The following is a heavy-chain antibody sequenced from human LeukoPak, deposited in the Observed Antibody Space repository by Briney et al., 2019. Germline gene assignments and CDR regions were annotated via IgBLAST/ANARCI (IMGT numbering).Heavy chain of an antibody. CDR2: KFYDGSKK. V-gene: IGHV3-33*06. CDR1: GFTFSDFG. Sequence: PGGSLRLSCVASGFTFSDFGMHWVRQAPGKGLEWVAVKFYDGSKKYYSDLVKGRFTMSRDNSKNTLYLEMNNLRVEDTAFYYCAKQNSWNAFDIWGHGTMVTVSA. CDR3: AKQNSWNAFDI. J-gene: IGHJ3*02. D-gene: IGHD4-23*01.